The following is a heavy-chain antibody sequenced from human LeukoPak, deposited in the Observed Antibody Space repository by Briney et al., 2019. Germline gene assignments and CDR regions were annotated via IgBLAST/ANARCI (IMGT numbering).Heavy chain of an antibody. J-gene: IGHJ4*02. CDR1: GFTVSTNY. CDR2: ISDSGGST. V-gene: IGHV3-23*01. Sequence: GGSLRLSCAASGFTVSTNYMNWVRQAPGKGLEWVSGISDSGGSTYYADSVKGRFTISRDNSKNTLYLQMNSLRAEDTAVYYCAKDRVKINPIAAAYYFDYWGQGTLVTVSS. CDR3: AKDRVKINPIAAAYYFDY. D-gene: IGHD6-13*01.